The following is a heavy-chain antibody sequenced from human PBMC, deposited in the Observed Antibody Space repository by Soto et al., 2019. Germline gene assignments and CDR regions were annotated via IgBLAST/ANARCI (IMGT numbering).Heavy chain of an antibody. CDR2: ISGSGSNT. J-gene: IGHJ4*02. V-gene: IGHV3-23*01. CDR3: ARDRATFDY. CDR1: GFTFTSYA. Sequence: PGGSLRLSCAASGFTFTSYAMSWVRLTPGKGLEWVSAISGSGSNTFYADSVRGRFTISRDNSKNTVFLQMNNLRAEDTGVYFCARDRATFDYWGQGTRVTVSS. D-gene: IGHD1-26*01.